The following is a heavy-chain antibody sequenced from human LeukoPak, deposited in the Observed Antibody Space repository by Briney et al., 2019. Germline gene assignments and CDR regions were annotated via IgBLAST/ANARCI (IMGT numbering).Heavy chain of an antibody. CDR1: GFTFSDYY. Sequence: PGGSLRLSCAASGFTFSDYYMSWIRQAPGKGLEWVSYISASSSYTNYADSVKGRFTISRDNAKNSLYLQMNSLRAEDTAIYYCAGGVTTSHWYFDLWGRGTLSLSPQ. CDR2: ISASSSYT. J-gene: IGHJ2*01. CDR3: AGGVTTSHWYFDL. V-gene: IGHV3-11*03. D-gene: IGHD4-17*01.